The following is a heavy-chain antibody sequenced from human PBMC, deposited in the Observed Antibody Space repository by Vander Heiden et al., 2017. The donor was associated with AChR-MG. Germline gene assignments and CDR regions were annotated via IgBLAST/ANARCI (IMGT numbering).Heavy chain of an antibody. J-gene: IGHJ5*02. CDR2: VSDSGDDT. D-gene: IGHD6-19*01. CDR1: GFIFSRYA. Sequence: EVQLLESGGGLVQPGGSLRLSCAASGFIFSRYAMSWVRQAPGKGLEWVSSVSDSGDDTFYADSVKGRFTISRDNSKNTLYLQMNSLRVEDTATYYCAKDRRGGGWSWFDPWGQGTLVTVSS. CDR3: AKDRRGGGWSWFDP. V-gene: IGHV3-23*01.